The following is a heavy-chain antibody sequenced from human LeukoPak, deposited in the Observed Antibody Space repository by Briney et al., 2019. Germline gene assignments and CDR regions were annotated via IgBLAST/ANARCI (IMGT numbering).Heavy chain of an antibody. J-gene: IGHJ3*02. V-gene: IGHV3-21*01. D-gene: IGHD2-2*01. CDR3: ARDSDIVVVPAAMNAFDI. CDR1: GFTFSSYS. Sequence: PGGSLRLSCAASGFTFSSYSMNWVRQAPGKGLEWVSSISSSSSYIYYADSVKGRFTISRDNAKNSLYLQMNSLRAEDTAVYYCARDSDIVVVPAAMNAFDIWGQGTMVTVSS. CDR2: ISSSSSYI.